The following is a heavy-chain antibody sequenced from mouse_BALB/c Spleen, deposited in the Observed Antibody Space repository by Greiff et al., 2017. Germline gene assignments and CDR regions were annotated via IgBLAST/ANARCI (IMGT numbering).Heavy chain of an antibody. CDR3: ARRDYYGNYDAMDY. CDR2: ISTYYGNT. CDR1: GYTFTDYA. J-gene: IGHJ4*01. V-gene: IGHV1-67*01. Sequence: QVQLQQSGPELVRPGVSVKISCKGSGYTFTDYAMHWVKQSHAKSLEWIGVISTYYGNTNYNQKFKGKATMTVDKSSSTAYMELARLTSEDSAIYYCARRDYYGNYDAMDYWGQGTSVTVSS. D-gene: IGHD2-1*01.